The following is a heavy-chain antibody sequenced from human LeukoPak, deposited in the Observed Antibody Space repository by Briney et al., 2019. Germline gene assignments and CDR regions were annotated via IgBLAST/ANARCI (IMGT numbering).Heavy chain of an antibody. V-gene: IGHV4-39*01. CDR2: VCYSGST. CDR1: GGSISSSSYY. D-gene: IGHD6-13*01. CDR3: ARSSGYSSSGGLNSFDT. Sequence: SETLSLTCTVSGGSISSSSYYWGWIRQPPGKGLEWIGSVCYSGSTYYNPSLKSRVTISVDTSKNQFSLKLSSVTAADTAVYYCARSSGYSSSGGLNSFDTWGQGTLVTVSS. J-gene: IGHJ5*02.